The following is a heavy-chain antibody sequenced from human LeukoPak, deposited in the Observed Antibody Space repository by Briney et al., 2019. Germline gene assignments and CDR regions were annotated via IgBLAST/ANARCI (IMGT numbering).Heavy chain of an antibody. CDR2: IYSGGST. Sequence: GGSLRLSCAASGFTVSSNYMSWVRQAPGKGLEWVSVIYSGGSTYCADSVKGRFTISRDNSKNTLYLQMNSLRAEDTAVYYCARDPTTGFFAFDIWGQGTMVTVSS. CDR1: GFTVSSNY. D-gene: IGHD1-1*01. J-gene: IGHJ3*02. CDR3: ARDPTTGFFAFDI. V-gene: IGHV3-66*01.